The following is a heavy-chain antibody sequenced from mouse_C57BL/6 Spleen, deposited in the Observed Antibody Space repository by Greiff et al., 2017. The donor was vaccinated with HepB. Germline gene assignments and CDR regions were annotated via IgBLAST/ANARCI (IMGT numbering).Heavy chain of an antibody. Sequence: EVMLVESGGGLVKPGGSLKLSCAASGFTFSDYGMHWVRQAPEKGLEWVAYISSGSSTIYYADTVKGRFTISRDNAKNTLFLQMTSLRSEDTAMYYCARRPVTTDYAMDYWGQGTSVTVSS. CDR3: ARRPVTTDYAMDY. D-gene: IGHD2-2*01. CDR2: ISSGSSTI. V-gene: IGHV5-17*01. CDR1: GFTFSDYG. J-gene: IGHJ4*01.